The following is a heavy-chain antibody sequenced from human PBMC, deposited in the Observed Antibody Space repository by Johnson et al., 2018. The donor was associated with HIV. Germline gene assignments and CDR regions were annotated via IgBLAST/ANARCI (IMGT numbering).Heavy chain of an antibody. J-gene: IGHJ3*02. V-gene: IGHV3-30*02. CDR2: IRYDGSNK. CDR1: GFTFSSYG. D-gene: IGHD1-7*01. Sequence: QVQLVESGGGLIQPGGSLRLSCAASGFTFSSYGMHWVRQAPGKGLEWVAFIRYDGSNKYYADSVKGRFTISRDNSKTKLYLQMNSLRAEDTAVYYCAREKLELGIDAFDIWGQGTMVTVSS. CDR3: AREKLELGIDAFDI.